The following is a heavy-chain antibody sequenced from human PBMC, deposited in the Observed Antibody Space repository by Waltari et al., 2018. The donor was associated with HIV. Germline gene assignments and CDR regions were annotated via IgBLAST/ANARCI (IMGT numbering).Heavy chain of an antibody. D-gene: IGHD6-6*01. CDR1: GFTFSSYD. CDR2: IGTAGDT. Sequence: EVQLVESGGGLVQPGGSLRLSCAASGFTFSSYDMHWVRQATGKGLEWVSAIGTAGDTYYPGSVKGRFTISRENAKNSLYLQMNSLRAGDTAVYYCARGSYSSSRAGYYYYGMDVWGQGTTVTVSS. CDR3: ARGSYSSSRAGYYYYGMDV. J-gene: IGHJ6*02. V-gene: IGHV3-13*01.